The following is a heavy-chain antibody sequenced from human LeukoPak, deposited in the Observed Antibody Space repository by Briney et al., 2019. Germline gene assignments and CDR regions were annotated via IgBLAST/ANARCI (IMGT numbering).Heavy chain of an antibody. J-gene: IGHJ4*02. V-gene: IGHV3-30*02. CDR1: GFTFSSYG. Sequence: PGGSLRLSCAASGFTFSSYGMHWVRQAPGKGLEWVAFIRYDGSNKYYADSVKGRFTISRDNAKNSLYLQMNSLRAEDTAVYYCARGPLGYCSGGSCYRVLDYWGQGTLVTVSS. D-gene: IGHD2-15*01. CDR2: IRYDGSNK. CDR3: ARGPLGYCSGGSCYRVLDY.